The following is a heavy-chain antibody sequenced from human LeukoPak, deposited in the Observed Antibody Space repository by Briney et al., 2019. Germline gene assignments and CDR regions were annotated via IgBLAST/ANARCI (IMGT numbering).Heavy chain of an antibody. CDR3: ARVGGGYYFDY. CDR1: RGSISSGGHY. Sequence: SETLSLTCTVSRGSISSGGHYWSGIRQHPGKGLEWIGYIYYSGSTYYNPSLKSRVTISVDTSKNQFSLKLSSVTAADTAVYYCARVGGGYYFDYWGQGTLVTVSS. CDR2: IYYSGST. J-gene: IGHJ4*02. D-gene: IGHD2-15*01. V-gene: IGHV4-31*03.